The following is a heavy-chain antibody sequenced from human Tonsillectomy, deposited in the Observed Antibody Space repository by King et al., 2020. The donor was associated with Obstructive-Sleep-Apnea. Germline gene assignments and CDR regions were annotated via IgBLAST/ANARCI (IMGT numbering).Heavy chain of an antibody. CDR1: GFTFDDYT. V-gene: IGHV3-43*01. CDR3: ALGYSSALGAFDI. J-gene: IGHJ3*02. D-gene: IGHD6-19*01. Sequence: VQLVESGGVVVQPGGSLRLSCAASGFTFDDYTMHWVRQAPGKGLEWVSLISWDGGSTYYADSVKGRFTISRDNSRNSLYLQMNSLRTEDTALYYCALGYSSALGAFDIWGQGTMVTVSS. CDR2: ISWDGGST.